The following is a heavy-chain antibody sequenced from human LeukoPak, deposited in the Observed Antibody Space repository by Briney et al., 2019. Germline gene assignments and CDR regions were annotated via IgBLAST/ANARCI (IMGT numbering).Heavy chain of an antibody. D-gene: IGHD2-21*02. Sequence: SETLSLTCTVSGGSISSSSYYWGWIRQPPGKGLEWIGSIYYSGSTYYNPSLKSRVTISVDTSKNQFSLKLSSVTAADTAVYYCTRDPLAYCGGDCYSGGYYYYGMDVWGQGTTVTVSS. CDR3: TRDPLAYCGGDCYSGGYYYYGMDV. CDR2: IYYSGST. CDR1: GGSISSSSYY. J-gene: IGHJ6*02. V-gene: IGHV4-39*02.